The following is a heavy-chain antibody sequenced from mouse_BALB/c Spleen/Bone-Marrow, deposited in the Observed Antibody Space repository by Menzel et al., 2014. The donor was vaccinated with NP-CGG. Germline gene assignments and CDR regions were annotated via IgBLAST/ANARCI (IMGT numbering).Heavy chain of an antibody. J-gene: IGHJ2*01. CDR2: ISNLAYRI. CDR3: TRDRGYDGGYYFDY. Sequence: EVQRVESGGGAVQPGGSRKLSCAASGFNFSDYGMAWVRLAPGKGPEWVAFISNLAYRIYYADTVTGRFTISRENAKNTLYLEMSSLRFEDTAMYYCTRDRGYDGGYYFDYWGQGTTLTVSS. V-gene: IGHV5-15*02. CDR1: GFNFSDYG. D-gene: IGHD2-2*01.